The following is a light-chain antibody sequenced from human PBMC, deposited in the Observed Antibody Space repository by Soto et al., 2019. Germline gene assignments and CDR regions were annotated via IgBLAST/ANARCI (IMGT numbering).Light chain of an antibody. J-gene: IGKJ3*01. CDR2: DTS. V-gene: IGKV1-9*01. CDR3: QQLNSYPRGAT. Sequence: DIQLTQSPSFLSASVGDRVTITCRASQGISSYLAWYQQNPGNAPKLLIYDTSTLQSGVPSRFSGSGSGTEFTLTISSLQPEDFATYYCQQLNSYPRGATFGPGTKVDIK. CDR1: QGISSY.